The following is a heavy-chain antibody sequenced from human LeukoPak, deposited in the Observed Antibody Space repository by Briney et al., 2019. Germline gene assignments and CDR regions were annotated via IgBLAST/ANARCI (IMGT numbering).Heavy chain of an antibody. V-gene: IGHV3-30*02. Sequence: PGGSLRLSCAASGFTFSSYGMHWVRQAPGKGLEWVAFIRYDGGNKYYADSVKGRFTISRDNSKNTLYLQMNSLRAEDTAVYYCAKDSRDIVVVPASYYYYYMDVWGKGTTVTVSS. CDR1: GFTFSSYG. D-gene: IGHD2-2*01. J-gene: IGHJ6*03. CDR2: IRYDGGNK. CDR3: AKDSRDIVVVPASYYYYYMDV.